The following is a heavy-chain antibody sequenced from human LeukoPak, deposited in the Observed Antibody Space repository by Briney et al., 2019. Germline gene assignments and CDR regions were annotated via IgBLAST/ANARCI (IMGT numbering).Heavy chain of an antibody. CDR3: AMGMSYYYYMDV. Sequence: SETLSLTCTVSGGSISSGYYWGWIRQPPGKGLEWIGSIYHSGSTYYNPSLKSRVTISVDTSKNQFSLKLSSVTAADTAVYYCAMGMSYYYYMDVWGKGTTVTVSS. V-gene: IGHV4-38-2*02. J-gene: IGHJ6*03. CDR1: GGSISSGYY. CDR2: IYHSGST. D-gene: IGHD7-27*01.